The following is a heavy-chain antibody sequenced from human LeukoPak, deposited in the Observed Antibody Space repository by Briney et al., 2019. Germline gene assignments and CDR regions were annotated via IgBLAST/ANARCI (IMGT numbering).Heavy chain of an antibody. J-gene: IGHJ3*02. CDR2: IYYSGST. CDR3: ARGALIGPYDFGAFDI. CDR1: GVSISSGGYY. Sequence: PSETLSLTCTVSGVSISSGGYYWSWLRQHPGKGLEWIGYIYYSGSTYYNPSLKSRVTISVDTSKNQFSLKLSSVTAADTAVYYCARGALIGPYDFGAFDIWGQGTMVTVSS. D-gene: IGHD3/OR15-3a*01. V-gene: IGHV4-31*03.